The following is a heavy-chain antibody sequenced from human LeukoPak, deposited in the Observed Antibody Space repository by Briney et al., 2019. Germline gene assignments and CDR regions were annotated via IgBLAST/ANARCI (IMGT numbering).Heavy chain of an antibody. CDR2: ISSSGSTI. J-gene: IGHJ4*02. CDR1: GFTFSSYE. V-gene: IGHV3-48*03. CDR3: ARDGDYGGNSMFDY. D-gene: IGHD4-23*01. Sequence: GGSLRLSCAASGFTFSSYEMNWVRQAPGKGLEWVSYISSSGSTIYYADSVKGRFTISRDNAKNSLYLQMNSLRAEDTAVYYCARDGDYGGNSMFDYWGQGTLVTVSS.